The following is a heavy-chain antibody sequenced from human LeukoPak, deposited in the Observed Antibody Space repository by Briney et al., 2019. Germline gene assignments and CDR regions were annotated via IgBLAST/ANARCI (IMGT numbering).Heavy chain of an antibody. J-gene: IGHJ3*02. CDR1: GFTFSSYA. Sequence: PGRSLRLSCAASGFTFSSYAMHWVRQAPGKGLEWVAVISYDGSNKYYADSVKGRFTISRDNSKSTLYLQMNSLRAEDTAVYYCARGFLYCGGDCYEAFDIWGQGTMVTVSS. CDR3: ARGFLYCGGDCYEAFDI. CDR2: ISYDGSNK. D-gene: IGHD2-21*02. V-gene: IGHV3-30-3*01.